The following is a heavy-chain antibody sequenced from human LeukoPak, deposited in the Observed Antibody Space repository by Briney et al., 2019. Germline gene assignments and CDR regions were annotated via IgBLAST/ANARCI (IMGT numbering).Heavy chain of an antibody. V-gene: IGHV3-30-3*01. CDR1: GFTFSSYA. CDR3: ARAPYDFWSGYMLYYYGMDV. J-gene: IGHJ6*02. CDR2: ISYDGSNK. Sequence: GGSLRLSCAASGFTFSSYAMHWVRRAPGKGLEWVAVISYDGSNKYYADSVKGRFTISRDNSKNTLYLQMNSLRAEDTAVYYCARAPYDFWSGYMLYYYGMDVWGQGTTVTVSS. D-gene: IGHD3-3*01.